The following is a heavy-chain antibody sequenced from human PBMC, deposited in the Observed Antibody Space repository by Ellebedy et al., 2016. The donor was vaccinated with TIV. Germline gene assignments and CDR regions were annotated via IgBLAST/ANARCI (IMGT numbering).Heavy chain of an antibody. CDR1: GFPFSSYW. CDR2: IKQDGREK. Sequence: GESLKISCAASGFPFSSYWMSRVRQAPGKGLEWVANIKQDGREKYYVDSVKGLFTLSRDNAKNSLYLQMNSLRAEDTAVYYCAREYCSGGSCYAGFCFDPWGQGTLVTVSS. V-gene: IGHV3-7*03. D-gene: IGHD2-15*01. J-gene: IGHJ5*02. CDR3: AREYCSGGSCYAGFCFDP.